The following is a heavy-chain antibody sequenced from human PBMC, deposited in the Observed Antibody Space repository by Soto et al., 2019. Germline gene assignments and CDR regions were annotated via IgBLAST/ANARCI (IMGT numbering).Heavy chain of an antibody. D-gene: IGHD3-10*01. Sequence: PGESLKISFKASGYSFSNYWIGWARQMPGKGLEWMGLIYPADSDTRYSPSFQGQVTMSADKSSSTAYMQWRSLKASDTAKYFCARFDTDMVRDFDIWGQGTMVTVSS. CDR1: GYSFSNYW. J-gene: IGHJ3*02. V-gene: IGHV5-51*01. CDR3: ARFDTDMVRDFDI. CDR2: IYPADSDT.